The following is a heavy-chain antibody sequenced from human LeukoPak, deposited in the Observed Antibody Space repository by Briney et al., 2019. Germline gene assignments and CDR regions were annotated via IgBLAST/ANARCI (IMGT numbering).Heavy chain of an antibody. D-gene: IGHD3-22*01. J-gene: IGHJ4*02. CDR1: GYSFTSYW. CDR2: IYPGDSDT. CDR3: ARPYYYDSSGSSLSQYYFDY. V-gene: IGHV5-51*01. Sequence: AGESLKISCKGSGYSFTSYWIGWVRQMPGKGLEWMGIIYPGDSDTGYSPSFQGQVTISADKSISTAYLQWSSLKASDTAMYYCARPYYYDSSGSSLSQYYFDYWGQGTLVTVSS.